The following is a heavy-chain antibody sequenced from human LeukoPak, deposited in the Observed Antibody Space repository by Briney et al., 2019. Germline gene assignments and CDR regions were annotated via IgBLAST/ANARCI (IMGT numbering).Heavy chain of an antibody. V-gene: IGHV3-11*01. J-gene: IGHJ4*02. CDR2: ISSSGSTI. Sequence: GGSLRLSCAASGFTFSDYYMSWIRQAPGKGLEWVSYISSSGSTIYYADSVKGRFTISRDNAKNSLYLQMNSLRTEDTALYYCAKDIAATAGTDGVDYWGQGTLVTVSS. CDR3: AKDIAATAGTDGVDY. CDR1: GFTFSDYY. D-gene: IGHD6-13*01.